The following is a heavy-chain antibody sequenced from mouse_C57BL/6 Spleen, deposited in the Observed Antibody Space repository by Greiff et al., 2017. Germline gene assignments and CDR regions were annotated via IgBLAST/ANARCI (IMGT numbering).Heavy chain of an antibody. CDR1: GYTFTGYW. V-gene: IGHV1-9*01. Sequence: QVQLQQSGAELMKPGASVKLSCKATGYTFTGYWIEWVKQRPGHGLEWIGEILPGSGSTYYNEKFKGKATFTADTSSNTAYMQLSSLTTEDSAIYYCAKGLHSGYAMDYWGQGTSVTVAS. J-gene: IGHJ4*01. D-gene: IGHD3-1*01. CDR2: ILPGSGST. CDR3: AKGLHSGYAMDY.